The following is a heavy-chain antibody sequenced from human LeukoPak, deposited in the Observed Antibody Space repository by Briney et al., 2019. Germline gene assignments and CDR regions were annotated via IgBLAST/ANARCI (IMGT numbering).Heavy chain of an antibody. CDR1: GFTFSSYW. J-gene: IGHJ4*02. D-gene: IGHD6-19*01. CDR2: INSDGSST. CDR3: ARWSLCGWYPIY. V-gene: IGHV3-74*01. Sequence: GGSLRLSCAASGFTFSSYWMHWVRQAPGKGLVWVSRINSDGSSTSYADSVKGRFTISRDNAKNTLYLQMNSLRAEDTAVYYCARWSLCGWYPIYWGQGTLVTVSS.